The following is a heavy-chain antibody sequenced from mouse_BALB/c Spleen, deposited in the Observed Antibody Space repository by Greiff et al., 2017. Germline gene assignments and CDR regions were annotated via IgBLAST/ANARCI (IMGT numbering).Heavy chain of an antibody. J-gene: IGHJ4*01. CDR1: GFTFSSFG. CDR3: ARSGGYDGYPRAMDY. D-gene: IGHD2-3*01. V-gene: IGHV5-17*02. Sequence: EVKLVESGGGLVQPGGSRKLSCAASGFTFSSFGMHWVRQAPEKGLEWVAYISSGSSTIYYADTVKGRFTISRDNPKDTLFLQMTSLRSEDTAMYYCARSGGYDGYPRAMDYWGQGTSVTVSS. CDR2: ISSGSSTI.